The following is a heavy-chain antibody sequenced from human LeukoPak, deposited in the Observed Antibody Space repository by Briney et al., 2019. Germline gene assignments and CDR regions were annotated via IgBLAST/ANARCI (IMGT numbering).Heavy chain of an antibody. CDR1: GFTFSNYE. CDR3: ARGLASSNWPHWFDP. Sequence: GGSLRLSCAASGFTFSNYEMNWVRQAPGKGLEWVSYISSIDGTTYYADSVKGRFTISRDNAKNSLYLQVNSLRVEDTAVYHCARGLASSNWPHWFDPWGQGTLVSVSS. J-gene: IGHJ5*02. V-gene: IGHV3-48*03. D-gene: IGHD6-13*01. CDR2: ISSIDGTT.